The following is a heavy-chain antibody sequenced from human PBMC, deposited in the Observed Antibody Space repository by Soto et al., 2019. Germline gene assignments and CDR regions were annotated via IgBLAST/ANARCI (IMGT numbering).Heavy chain of an antibody. CDR3: ARGLWNDVFQY. V-gene: IGHV4-30-2*01. CDR2: VHHTGST. CDR1: GFSISGGGYS. D-gene: IGHD1-1*01. J-gene: IGHJ1*01. Sequence: SETLSLTCAVSGFSISGGGYSLPWLRQPPGKGLEWIGYVHHTGSTTYNPSLKTRVNISVDRPNNQFFLTLTSATAADSAIYYCARGLWNDVFQYRGRGILVNVSS.